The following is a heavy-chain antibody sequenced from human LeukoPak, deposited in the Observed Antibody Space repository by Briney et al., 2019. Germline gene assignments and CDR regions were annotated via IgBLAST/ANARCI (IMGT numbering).Heavy chain of an antibody. CDR2: IYYSGST. CDR1: GGSISSSSYY. V-gene: IGHV4-39*01. CDR3: ARVITGTTRRAFDI. J-gene: IGHJ3*02. Sequence: SETLPLTCTVSGGSISSSSYYWGWIRQPPGKGLEWIGSIYYSGSTYYNPSLKSRVTISVDTSKNQFSLKLSSVTAADTAVYYCARVITGTTRRAFDIWGQGTMVTVSS. D-gene: IGHD1-7*01.